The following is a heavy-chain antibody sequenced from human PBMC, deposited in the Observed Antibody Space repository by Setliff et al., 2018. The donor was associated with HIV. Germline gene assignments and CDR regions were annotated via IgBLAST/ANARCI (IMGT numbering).Heavy chain of an antibody. J-gene: IGHJ6*03. D-gene: IGHD3-10*01. CDR2: IIAVLGLG. CDR1: GGTFSSYG. V-gene: IGHV1-69*10. Sequence: SVKVSCKASGGTFSSYGISWLRQAPGQGLEWMGGIIAVLGLGNNAPKFQGRVTITADKSTSTAYMELSSLRSDDTAVYYCARGRLLWSGSYYYYYMDVWGKGTTVTVSS. CDR3: ARGRLLWSGSYYYYYMDV.